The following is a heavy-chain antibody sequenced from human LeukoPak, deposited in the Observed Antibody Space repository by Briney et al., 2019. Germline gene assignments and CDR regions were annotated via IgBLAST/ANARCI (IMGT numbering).Heavy chain of an antibody. CDR1: GYSFTSYW. D-gene: IGHD3-22*01. Sequence: KSGESLKISCKGSGYSFTSYWISWVRQTPGKGLEWMGRIDPSDSYTNYSPSFQGHVTISADKSISTAYLQWSSLKASDTAMYYCARQGTMIVVENAFDIWGQGTMVTVSS. J-gene: IGHJ3*02. CDR3: ARQGTMIVVENAFDI. V-gene: IGHV5-10-1*01. CDR2: IDPSDSYT.